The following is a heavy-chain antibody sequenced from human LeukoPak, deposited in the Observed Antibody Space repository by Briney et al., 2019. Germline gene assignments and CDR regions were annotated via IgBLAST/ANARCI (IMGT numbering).Heavy chain of an antibody. J-gene: IGHJ4*02. V-gene: IGHV4-4*02. CDR3: AKEIVGAPTPGAY. CDR1: TDSITSNW. CDR2: VHKSGST. Sequence: PSETLSLTCTVSTDSITSNWWSWVRQPPGKGLEWIGEVHKSGSTNYYPSLQSRVTISIDKSKNQIALELTSVTAADAAVYYCAKEIVGAPTPGAYWGQGILVTVSS. D-gene: IGHD1-26*01.